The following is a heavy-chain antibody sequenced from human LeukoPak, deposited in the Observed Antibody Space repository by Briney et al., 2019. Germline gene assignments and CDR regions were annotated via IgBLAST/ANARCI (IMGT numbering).Heavy chain of an antibody. CDR3: ARGSGYGSGSRDY. Sequence: ASVKVSCKASGYTFTSYDINWVRQAAGQGLEWMGWMNPNSGNTGYAQKFQGRVTMTRNVSMSTAYMELSSLDSEDTAMYYCARGSGYGSGSRDYWGQGTLVAVSS. J-gene: IGHJ4*02. V-gene: IGHV1-8*01. D-gene: IGHD3-10*01. CDR1: GYTFTSYD. CDR2: MNPNSGNT.